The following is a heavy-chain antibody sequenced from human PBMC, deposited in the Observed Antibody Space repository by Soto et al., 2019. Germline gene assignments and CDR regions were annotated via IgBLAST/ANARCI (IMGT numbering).Heavy chain of an antibody. Sequence: GGSLRLSCAASGFTFYDYSIHWVRPAPGKGLEWVSGISWNSGSIGYADSVKGRFTISRDNAKNSLYLQMNSLRAEDTALYYCAKDVGDWDYYYMDVWGKGTTVTAP. CDR1: GFTFYDYS. CDR3: AKDVGDWDYYYMDV. CDR2: ISWNSGSI. J-gene: IGHJ6*03. V-gene: IGHV3-9*01. D-gene: IGHD2-21*02.